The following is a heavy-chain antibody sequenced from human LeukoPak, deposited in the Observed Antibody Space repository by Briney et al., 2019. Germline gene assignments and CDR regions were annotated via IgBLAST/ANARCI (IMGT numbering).Heavy chain of an antibody. CDR3: AKDRPNYYGSNGHYYRRDGDY. CDR1: GFTFSIYA. Sequence: PGGSLRLSCAASGFTFSIYAMSWVRQAPGKGLQWFSSITSSGDGTYYADSVKGRFTISRDNSENMLYLQMNSLRVEDTAVYFCAKDRPNYYGSNGHYYRRDGDYWGQGTLVTVSS. V-gene: IGHV3-23*01. J-gene: IGHJ4*02. CDR2: ITSSGDGT. D-gene: IGHD3-22*01.